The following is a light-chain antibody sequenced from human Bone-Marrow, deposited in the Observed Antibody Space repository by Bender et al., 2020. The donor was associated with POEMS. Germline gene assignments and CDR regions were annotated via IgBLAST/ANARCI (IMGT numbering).Light chain of an antibody. CDR1: TSKIGTYF. CDR3: QSYDSSLSGFWV. V-gene: IGLV1-51*01. J-gene: IGLJ3*02. Sequence: QSLLTQPPSVSAAPGQRITISCSGSTSKIGTYFVSWYQHVPGTAPRLLIYDNDRRPSGIPDRFSGSKSGTSASLAITGLQAEDEADYYCQSYDSSLSGFWVFGGGTKLTVL. CDR2: DND.